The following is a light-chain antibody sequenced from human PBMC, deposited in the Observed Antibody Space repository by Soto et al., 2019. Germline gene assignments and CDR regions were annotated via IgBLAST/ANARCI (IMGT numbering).Light chain of an antibody. CDR3: QQARAFPWA. CDR2: AAS. Sequence: DIQMTQSPSFVSASVGDRVTITCRASQNIRNSLAWYQQKPGEAPKVLIYAASTLQSGVPTRFSGGGSGTDFALTISSLQPEDFATYFCQQARAFPWAFGQGTKVEMK. J-gene: IGKJ1*01. CDR1: QNIRNS. V-gene: IGKV1-12*01.